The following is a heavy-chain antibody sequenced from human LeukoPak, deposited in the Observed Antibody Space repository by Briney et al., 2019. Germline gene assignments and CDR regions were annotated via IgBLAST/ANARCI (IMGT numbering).Heavy chain of an antibody. Sequence: GGSLRLSCAASGFTFSSYAMSWVRQAPGKGLEWVSSISSSSSYIYYADSVKGRFTISRDNAKNSLYLQMNSLRAEDTAVYYCARDRQYYDSSGYPTHFDYWGQGTLVTVSS. V-gene: IGHV3-21*01. J-gene: IGHJ4*02. CDR1: GFTFSSYA. CDR2: ISSSSSYI. CDR3: ARDRQYYDSSGYPTHFDY. D-gene: IGHD3-22*01.